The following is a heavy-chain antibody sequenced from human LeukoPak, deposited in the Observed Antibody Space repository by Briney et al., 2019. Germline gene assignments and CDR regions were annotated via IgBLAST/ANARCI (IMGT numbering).Heavy chain of an antibody. CDR1: GFTVSSNY. CDR2: IYSGGST. D-gene: IGHD1-26*01. J-gene: IGHJ4*02. V-gene: IGHV3-66*01. Sequence: GGSLRLSCAASGFTVSSNYMSWVRQAPGKGLEWVSIIYSGGSTYYADSVKGRFSISRDNSKNTLYLQMNSLRAEDTAVYYCARLGRELIYEFDYWGQGTRVTVSS. CDR3: ARLGRELIYEFDY.